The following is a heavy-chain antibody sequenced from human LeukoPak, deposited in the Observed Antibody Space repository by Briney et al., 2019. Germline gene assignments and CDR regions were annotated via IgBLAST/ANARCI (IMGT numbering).Heavy chain of an antibody. V-gene: IGHV1-18*01. J-gene: IGHJ6*02. CDR3: ARDRDIVVVPAAHQVNYYYYGMDV. CDR2: ISAYNGNT. CDR1: GYTFTSYG. Sequence: ASVKVSCKASGYTFTSYGISWVRQAPGQGLEWMGWISAYNGNTNYAQKLQGRVTMTTDTSTSTAYMELRSLRSVDTAVYYCARDRDIVVVPAAHQVNYYYYGMDVWGQGTTVTVSS. D-gene: IGHD2-2*01.